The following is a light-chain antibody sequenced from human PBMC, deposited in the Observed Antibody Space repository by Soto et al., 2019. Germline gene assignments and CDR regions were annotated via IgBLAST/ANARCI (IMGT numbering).Light chain of an antibody. CDR2: DVS. Sequence: SALTQPPSVSGSPGQSVTISCTGTSSDVGSSNGVSWYQQPPGTAPKLMIYDVSNRPSGVPDRFSGSKSGNTASLTISGLQAEDEADYYCSSYTSSSTDVFGTGTKVTVL. J-gene: IGLJ1*01. V-gene: IGLV2-18*02. CDR3: SSYTSSSTDV. CDR1: SSDVGSSNG.